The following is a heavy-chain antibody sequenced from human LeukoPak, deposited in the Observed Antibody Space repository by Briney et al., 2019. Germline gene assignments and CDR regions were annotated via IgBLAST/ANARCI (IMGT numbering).Heavy chain of an antibody. Sequence: GGSLRLSCAASGFTFSSYAMHWVRQAPGKGLEYVSAISSNGGSTYYANSVKGGFTISRDNSKNTLYLQMGSLRAEDMAVYYCARVRGWELHLDYWGQGTLVTVSS. CDR2: ISSNGGST. J-gene: IGHJ4*02. CDR3: ARVRGWELHLDY. V-gene: IGHV3-64*01. CDR1: GFTFSSYA. D-gene: IGHD1-26*01.